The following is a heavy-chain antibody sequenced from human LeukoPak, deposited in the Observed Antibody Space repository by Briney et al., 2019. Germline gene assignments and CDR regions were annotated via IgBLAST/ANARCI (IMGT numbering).Heavy chain of an antibody. D-gene: IGHD3-10*01. V-gene: IGHV3-48*01. J-gene: IGHJ4*02. Sequence: GGSLRLSCTASGLSFSDYSMNWVRQAPGKGLEWVSYISSTGNPRHYAESVEGRFTISRDNAKNSLYLQMNSLRAEDTAVYYCARDGPDGSGSYYNVGYFDYWGQGTLVTVSS. CDR1: GLSFSDYS. CDR2: ISSTGNPR. CDR3: ARDGPDGSGSYYNVGYFDY.